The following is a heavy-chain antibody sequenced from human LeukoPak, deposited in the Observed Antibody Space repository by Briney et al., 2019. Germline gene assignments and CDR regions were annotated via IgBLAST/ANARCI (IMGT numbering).Heavy chain of an antibody. CDR1: GFTFSSYA. J-gene: IGHJ4*02. V-gene: IGHV3-48*01. CDR3: ARDTRGYSYGYAYFDY. D-gene: IGHD5-18*01. Sequence: GGSLRLSCAASGFTFSSYAMNWVRQAPGKGLEWVSYISSGSSTIYYADSVKGRFTISRDNAENSLYLQMNSLRAEDTAIYYSARDTRGYSYGYAYFDYWGQGTLVTVSS. CDR2: ISSGSSTI.